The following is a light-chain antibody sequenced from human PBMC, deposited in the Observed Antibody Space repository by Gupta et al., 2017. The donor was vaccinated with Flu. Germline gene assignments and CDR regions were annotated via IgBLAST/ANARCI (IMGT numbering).Light chain of an antibody. V-gene: IGKV3-11*01. CDR3: QQRSKWPLT. CDR2: DVS. CDR1: QSVSGY. J-gene: IGKJ5*01. Sequence: EVVLTQSPATMSLSPGERATLSCRASQSVSGYLAWYQQKPGQSPRLLIYDVSNRATGIPARFSGSGSGTDFTLTISTLEPEDSAVYYCQQRSKWPLTFGQGTRLEIK.